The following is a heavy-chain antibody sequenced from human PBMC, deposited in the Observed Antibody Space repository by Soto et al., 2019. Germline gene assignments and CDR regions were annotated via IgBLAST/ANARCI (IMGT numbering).Heavy chain of an antibody. J-gene: IGHJ3*02. D-gene: IGHD1-1*01. V-gene: IGHV4-31*02. CDR2: IYYSGNT. CDR1: GGSITTGGRY. Sequence: QVRLQEWGPGLVKPSQTLSLKCSVSGGSITTGGRYWSWIRQLPGKGLEGIGDIYYSGNTYYNASLKSRVTISVDPAQNQFSLNLSSVSAADTAVYCCAQALVFTGGDGFDIWGQGRLVTVSS. CDR3: AQALVFTGGDGFDI.